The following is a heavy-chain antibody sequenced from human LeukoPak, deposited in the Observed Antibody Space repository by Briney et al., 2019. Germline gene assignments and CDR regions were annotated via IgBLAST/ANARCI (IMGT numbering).Heavy chain of an antibody. Sequence: SETLSLTCTVSGGSISSYYWSWIRQPAGKGLEWIGRIYTSGSTNYNPSLKSRVTISVGKSKNQFSLKLSSVTAADTAVYYCARESGSRGYYYMDVWGKGTTVTVSS. V-gene: IGHV4-4*07. CDR2: IYTSGST. CDR1: GGSISSYY. J-gene: IGHJ6*03. CDR3: ARESGSRGYYYMDV. D-gene: IGHD1-26*01.